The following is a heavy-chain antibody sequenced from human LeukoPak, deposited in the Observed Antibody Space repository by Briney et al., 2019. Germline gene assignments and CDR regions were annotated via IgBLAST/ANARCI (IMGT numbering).Heavy chain of an antibody. Sequence: GGSLRLSCAASGFTFSSYGLHWVRQAPGKGLEWVAVIWYDGSNKYYADSVKGRFTISRDNSKNTLFLQMNSLRAGDTAVYYCARCAERIHDPENYFDYWGQGTLVTVSS. J-gene: IGHJ4*02. CDR3: ARCAERIHDPENYFDY. CDR2: IWYDGSNK. CDR1: GFTFSSYG. V-gene: IGHV3-33*01. D-gene: IGHD1-1*01.